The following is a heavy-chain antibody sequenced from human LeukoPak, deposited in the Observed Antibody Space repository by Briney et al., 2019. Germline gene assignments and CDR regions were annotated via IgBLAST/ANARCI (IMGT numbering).Heavy chain of an antibody. CDR3: ARVKRPPGYSYGGGYSYYYYYMDV. D-gene: IGHD5-18*01. Sequence: SETLSLTCAVYGVSFSGYYWSWIRQPPGKGLEWVGEINHSGSANYNPSLKSRVTISVDTSKNQFSLKLSSVTAADTAVYYCARVKRPPGYSYGGGYSYYYYYMDVWGKGTTVTVSS. V-gene: IGHV4-34*01. CDR1: GVSFSGYY. J-gene: IGHJ6*03. CDR2: INHSGSA.